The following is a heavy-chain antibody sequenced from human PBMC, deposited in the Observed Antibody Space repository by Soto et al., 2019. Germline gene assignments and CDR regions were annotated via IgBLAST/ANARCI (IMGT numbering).Heavy chain of an antibody. V-gene: IGHV3-33*01. Sequence: GGSLRLSCEASGFTFNTYSMHWVRQPPGKGLEWLAAIWYDGTQKYYADSVRGRFIISRDNSKKTLYLEMNSLRAEDTAVYYCARAGGTTVTGLWHFDSWGQGTLVTVSS. CDR3: ARAGGTTVTGLWHFDS. D-gene: IGHD4-17*01. CDR1: GFTFNTYS. J-gene: IGHJ4*02. CDR2: IWYDGTQK.